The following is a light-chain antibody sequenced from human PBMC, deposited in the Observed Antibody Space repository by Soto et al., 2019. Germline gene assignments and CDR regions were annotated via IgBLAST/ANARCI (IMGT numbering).Light chain of an antibody. CDR1: QSISNW. V-gene: IGKV1-5*01. CDR3: QQSNIYSSR. Sequence: KMSQSPAALSASVGDIVTITCRASQSISNWLAWYQQKPGKAPKLLIYDASSLESGVPSRFSGSGSGTEFTLTISSLQPDDVATYYCQQSNIYSSRFGQGGKVDIK. J-gene: IGKJ1*01. CDR2: DAS.